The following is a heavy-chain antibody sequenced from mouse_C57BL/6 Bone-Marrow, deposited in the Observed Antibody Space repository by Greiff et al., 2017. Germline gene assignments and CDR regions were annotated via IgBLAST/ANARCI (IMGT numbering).Heavy chain of an antibody. CDR2: IYPGGGYT. CDR3: ARNDYYAMDY. J-gene: IGHJ4*01. Sequence: QVQLQQSGAELVRPGTSVKMSCKASGYTFTNYWIGWAKQRPGHGLEWIGDIYPGGGYTNYNEKFKGKATLTADKSSSTAYMQFSSLTSEDSAIYYCARNDYYAMDYWGQGTSVTVSS. CDR1: GYTFTNYW. V-gene: IGHV1-63*01.